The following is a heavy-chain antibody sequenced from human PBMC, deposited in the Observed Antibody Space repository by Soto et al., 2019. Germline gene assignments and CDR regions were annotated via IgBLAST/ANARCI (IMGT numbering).Heavy chain of an antibody. D-gene: IGHD4-17*01. CDR3: ARLMNMVTTEILGDY. Sequence: QITLKESGPPLVKPTQTLTLTCTFSGFSLTSSGVGVGWIRQPPGKALEWLTLIYWDDDRRYSPSLRRRLILTKDTSKNEVVLTMTNMDPVDTATYYCARLMNMVTTEILGDYWGQGILVTVSS. CDR2: IYWDDDR. CDR1: GFSLTSSGVG. J-gene: IGHJ4*02. V-gene: IGHV2-5*02.